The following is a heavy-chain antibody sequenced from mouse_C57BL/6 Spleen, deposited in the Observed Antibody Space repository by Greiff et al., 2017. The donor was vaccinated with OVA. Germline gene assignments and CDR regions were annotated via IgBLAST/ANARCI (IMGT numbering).Heavy chain of an antibody. Sequence: VQLQQPGAELVKPGASVKLSCKASGYTFTSYWMHWVKQRPGQGLEWIGMIHPNSGSTNYNEKFKSKATLTVDKSSSTAYMQLSSLTSKDTAVYYCARELGNSYAMDYWGQGTSVTVSS. CDR1: GYTFTSYW. CDR2: IHPNSGST. D-gene: IGHD2-1*01. J-gene: IGHJ4*01. CDR3: ARELGNSYAMDY. V-gene: IGHV1-64*01.